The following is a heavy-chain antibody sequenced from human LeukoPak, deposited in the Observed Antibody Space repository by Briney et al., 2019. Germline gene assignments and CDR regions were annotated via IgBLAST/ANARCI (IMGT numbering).Heavy chain of an antibody. V-gene: IGHV1-18*01. D-gene: IGHD2-2*01. Sequence: ASVKVSCKAPGYTFTSYGISWVRQAPGQGLEWMGWISAYNGNTNYAQKFQGRVTMTTDTSTSTAYMELRSLRSDDTAVYYCARVHCSSTSCYLWYFDLWGRGTLVTVSS. CDR3: ARVHCSSTSCYLWYFDL. CDR1: GYTFTSYG. CDR2: ISAYNGNT. J-gene: IGHJ2*01.